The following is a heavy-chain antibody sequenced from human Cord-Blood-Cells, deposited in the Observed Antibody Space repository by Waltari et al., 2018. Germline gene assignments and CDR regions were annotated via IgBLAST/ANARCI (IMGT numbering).Heavy chain of an antibody. CDR1: GYTLTELS. CDR3: ATRPYYGDYKGGDY. D-gene: IGHD4-17*01. Sequence: QVQLVQSGAEVKKPGASVKVSCKVSGYTLTELSMHWVRQAPGKGLEWMGGFNPKDGETIYEKKYQGRVTMTEDTSTDTAYMELSSLRSEDTAVYYCATRPYYGDYKGGDYWGQGTLVTVSS. J-gene: IGHJ4*02. CDR2: FNPKDGET. V-gene: IGHV1-24*01.